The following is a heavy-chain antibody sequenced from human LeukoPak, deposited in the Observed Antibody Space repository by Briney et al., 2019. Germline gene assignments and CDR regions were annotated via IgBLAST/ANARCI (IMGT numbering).Heavy chain of an antibody. D-gene: IGHD6-6*01. CDR2: IIPIFGTA. CDR3: ARVRKGYSSSYFDY. CDR1: GGTFSSYA. V-gene: IGHV1-69*13. Sequence: SVKASCKASGGTFSSYAISWVRQAPGQGLEWMGGIIPIFGTANYAQKFQGRVTITADESTSTAYMELSSLRSEDTAVYYCARVRKGYSSSYFDYWGQGTLVTVSS. J-gene: IGHJ4*02.